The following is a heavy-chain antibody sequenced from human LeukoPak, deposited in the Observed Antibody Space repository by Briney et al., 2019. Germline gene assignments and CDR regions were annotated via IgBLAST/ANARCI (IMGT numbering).Heavy chain of an antibody. CDR1: GGTFSSYA. Sequence: SVKVSCKASGGTFSSYAISWVRQAPGQGLEWMGGIIPIFGTANYAQKFQGRVTITTDESTSTAYMELSSLRSEDTAVYYCARDLESSGWYHGWFDPWGQGTLVTVSS. J-gene: IGHJ5*02. CDR3: ARDLESSGWYHGWFDP. D-gene: IGHD6-19*01. V-gene: IGHV1-69*05. CDR2: IIPIFGTA.